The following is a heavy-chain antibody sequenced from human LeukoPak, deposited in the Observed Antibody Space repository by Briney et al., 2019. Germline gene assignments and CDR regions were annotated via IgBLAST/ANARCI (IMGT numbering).Heavy chain of an antibody. V-gene: IGHV3-66*02. CDR2: IYSAGNT. CDR3: ARMIVGDTYDAFDI. D-gene: IGHD1-26*01. J-gene: IGHJ3*02. CDR1: GFTVSSNY. Sequence: GGSLRLSCAASGFTVSSNYMSWVRQTPGKGLEWVSVIYSAGNTYYADSVKGRFTISRDNSKNTLFLQMNSLRAEDTAVYYCARMIVGDTYDAFDIWGPGTMVTVSS.